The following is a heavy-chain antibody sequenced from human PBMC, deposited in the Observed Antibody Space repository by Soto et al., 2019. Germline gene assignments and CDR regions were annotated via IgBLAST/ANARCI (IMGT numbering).Heavy chain of an antibody. V-gene: IGHV3-7*01. Sequence: GGSLRLSCAASGFTFSSYWMSWVRQAPGKGLEWVANIKQDGSEKYYVDSVKGRFTISRDNAKNSLYLQMNSLRAEDTAVYYCARTSGYDLSPWFDYWGQGTLVTVSS. CDR1: GFTFSSYW. J-gene: IGHJ4*02. D-gene: IGHD5-12*01. CDR2: IKQDGSEK. CDR3: ARTSGYDLSPWFDY.